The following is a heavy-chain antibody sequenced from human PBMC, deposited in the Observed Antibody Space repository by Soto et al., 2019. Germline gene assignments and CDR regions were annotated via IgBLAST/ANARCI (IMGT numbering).Heavy chain of an antibody. CDR2: ISSSSSYI. CDR3: ALNYYDRGGPPNWFDP. Sequence: GGSLRLSCAASGFTFSSYSMNWVRQAPGKGLEWVSSISSSSSYIYYADSVKGRFTISRDNAKNSLYLQMNSLRAEDTAVYYCALNYYDRGGPPNWFDPWGQGTLVTVSS. D-gene: IGHD3-22*01. V-gene: IGHV3-21*01. J-gene: IGHJ5*02. CDR1: GFTFSSYS.